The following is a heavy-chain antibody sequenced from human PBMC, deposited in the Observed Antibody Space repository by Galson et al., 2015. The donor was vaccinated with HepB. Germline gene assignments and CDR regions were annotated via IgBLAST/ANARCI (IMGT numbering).Heavy chain of an antibody. Sequence: TLSLTCTVSGASIISGSYSWSWIRQPAGKGLEWIGRIFASGSTNYNPSLKGRVTVSVDTSKNQFSLRLSSVTAADTAVYFCARAYSNYGGYCMDVWGKGITVTVSS. CDR3: ARAYSNYGGYCMDV. V-gene: IGHV4-61*02. CDR1: GASIISGSYS. CDR2: IFASGST. D-gene: IGHD4-11*01. J-gene: IGHJ6*03.